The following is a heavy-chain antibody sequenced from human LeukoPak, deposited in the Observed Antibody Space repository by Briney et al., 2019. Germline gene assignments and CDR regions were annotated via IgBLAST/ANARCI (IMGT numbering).Heavy chain of an antibody. CDR3: AKDDYGDYGSPDY. D-gene: IGHD4-17*01. CDR1: GFTFSNYG. CDR2: ISYDGSNK. V-gene: IGHV3-30*18. J-gene: IGHJ4*02. Sequence: TGGSLRLSCAASGFTFSNYGIHWVRQAPGKGLEWVAVISYDGSNKYYADSVKGRFTISRDNSKNTLYLQMNSLRAEDTAVYYCAKDDYGDYGSPDYWGQGTLVTVSS.